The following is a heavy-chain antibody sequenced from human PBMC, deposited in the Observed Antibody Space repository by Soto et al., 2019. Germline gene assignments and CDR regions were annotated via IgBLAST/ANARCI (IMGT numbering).Heavy chain of an antibody. D-gene: IGHD3-3*02. CDR2: ISYSGST. V-gene: IGHV4-59*01. Sequence: SETLSLTCTVSGGSISSYYWSWIRQPPGKGLEWIAYISYSGSTNYNPSLKSRVTISVDTSKNHFSLRLSSVTAADTAVYYCASPKIAFYNWFDPWGQGTLVTVSS. CDR1: GGSISSYY. J-gene: IGHJ5*02. CDR3: ASPKIAFYNWFDP.